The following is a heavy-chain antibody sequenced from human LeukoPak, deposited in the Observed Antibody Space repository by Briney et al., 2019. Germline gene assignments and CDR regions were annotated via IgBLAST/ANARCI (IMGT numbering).Heavy chain of an antibody. CDR3: ARDIRAIFGVVITYYYYGMDV. Sequence: GGSLRLSCAASGFSFRDYWMSWVRQAPGKGLEWVANIKQDGSEKYYVDSVKGRFTISRDNAKNSLYLQMNSLRAEDTAVYYCARDIRAIFGVVITYYYYGMDVWGQGTTVTVSS. V-gene: IGHV3-7*01. CDR2: IKQDGSEK. D-gene: IGHD3-3*01. J-gene: IGHJ6*02. CDR1: GFSFRDYW.